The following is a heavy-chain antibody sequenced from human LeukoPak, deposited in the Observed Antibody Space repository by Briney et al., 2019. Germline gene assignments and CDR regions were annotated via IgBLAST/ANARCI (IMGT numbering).Heavy chain of an antibody. CDR1: GYTFTSYG. V-gene: IGHV1-18*01. D-gene: IGHD2-8*01. J-gene: IGHJ6*03. CDR2: ISAYNGNT. CDR3: ARNIVLMGDYYMDV. Sequence: ASVKVSCEASGYTFTSYGISWVRQAPGQGLEWMGWISAYNGNTNYAQKLQGRVTMTTDTSTSTAYMELRSLRSDDTAVYYCARNIVLMGDYYMDVWGKGTTVTVSS.